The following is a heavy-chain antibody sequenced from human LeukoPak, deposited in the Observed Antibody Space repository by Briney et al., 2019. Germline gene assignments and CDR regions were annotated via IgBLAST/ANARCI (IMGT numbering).Heavy chain of an antibody. J-gene: IGHJ4*02. CDR2: LLYNGNT. CDR3: ARGGACGGDCYGHGLDY. D-gene: IGHD2-21*02. Sequence: PSETLSLTCTVAGGSISSDVHYWDWIRQAPGKGLEWIGSLLYNGNTWYNPSLKSRVTISVDTSKNQFSLKLSSVTAADTAVYYCARGGACGGDCYGHGLDYWGQGTLVTVSS. V-gene: IGHV4-39*07. CDR1: GGSISSDVHY.